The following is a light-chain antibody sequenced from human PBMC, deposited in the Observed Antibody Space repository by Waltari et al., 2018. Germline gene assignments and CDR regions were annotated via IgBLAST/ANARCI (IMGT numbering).Light chain of an antibody. CDR2: WAS. V-gene: IGKV4-1*01. J-gene: IGKJ1*01. Sequence: DIVMTQSPDSLSVSLGERATINCKSSQSVLFNSNNKNYLAWYQQKPGQPPRLLISWASTRESGVPDRFSGSGSVTDFTLTISRLQAEDVAVYYCQQYYTTPTFGQGTKVEIK. CDR3: QQYYTTPT. CDR1: QSVLFNSNNKNY.